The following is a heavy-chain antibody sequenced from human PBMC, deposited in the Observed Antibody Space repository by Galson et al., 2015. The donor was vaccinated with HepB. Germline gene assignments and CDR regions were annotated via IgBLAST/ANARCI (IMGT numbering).Heavy chain of an antibody. V-gene: IGHV3-23*01. CDR1: GFTFGNYA. J-gene: IGHJ4*02. CDR3: AKDRVGDGRWSYDY. CDR2: IFHDGGNT. Sequence: SLRLSCAASGFTFGNYAMSWFRQAPGTGLEWVSAIFHDGGNTFYADPVKGRFTIYRDNAKNTLFLQMNGLRAEDTAIYYCAKDRVGDGRWSYDYWGQGTLVTVSS. D-gene: IGHD1-26*01.